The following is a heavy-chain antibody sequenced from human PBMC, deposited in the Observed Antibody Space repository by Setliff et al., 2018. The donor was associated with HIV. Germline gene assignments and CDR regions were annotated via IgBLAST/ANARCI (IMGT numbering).Heavy chain of an antibody. V-gene: IGHV3-23*01. J-gene: IGHJ4*02. CDR1: GFTFSSHV. CDR2: ITQGGDSA. CDR3: VTRYCGESICPEFDY. Sequence: GGSLRLSCATSGFTFSSHVMGWVRQAPGKGLEWVSVITQGGDSAYYADSVQGRFTISRDNSKNTLDLQINSLRPEDTAVYYCVTRYCGESICPEFDYWGQGTLVTAPQ. D-gene: IGHD2-21*01.